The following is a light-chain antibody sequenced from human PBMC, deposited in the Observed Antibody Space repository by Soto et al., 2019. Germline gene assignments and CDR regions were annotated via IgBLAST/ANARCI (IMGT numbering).Light chain of an antibody. CDR2: EVT. J-gene: IGLJ2*01. V-gene: IGLV2-14*01. CDR1: SSDIGNYDY. Sequence: QSALTQPASVSGSPGQSITISCTGTSSDIGNYDYVSWYQQHSGKAPKLVIYEVTNRPSGISSRFSGSKSGNTASLTISGLQAEDEANYYCSSYTTSATLLFGGGTKLTVL. CDR3: SSYTTSATLL.